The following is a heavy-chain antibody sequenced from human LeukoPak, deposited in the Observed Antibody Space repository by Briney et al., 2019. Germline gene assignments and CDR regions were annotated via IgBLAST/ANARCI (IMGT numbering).Heavy chain of an antibody. Sequence: GGSLRLSCAASGFTFGSYWMSWVRQAPGKGLEWVANIKQDGSEKYYVDSVKGRFTISRDNAKNSLYLQMNSLRAEDTAVYYCARDKVTTDFDYWGQGTLVTVSS. CDR1: GFTFGSYW. J-gene: IGHJ4*02. CDR3: ARDKVTTDFDY. D-gene: IGHD4-17*01. V-gene: IGHV3-7*03. CDR2: IKQDGSEK.